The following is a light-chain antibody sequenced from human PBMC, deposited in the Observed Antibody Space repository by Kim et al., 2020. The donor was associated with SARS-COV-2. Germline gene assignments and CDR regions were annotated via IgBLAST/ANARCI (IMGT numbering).Light chain of an antibody. Sequence: EIVMTQSPATLSVSPGERANLSCRASQSVSSNLAWYQQKPGQAPRLLIYGASTRATGIPARFSGSGSGTEFTLTISSLQSEDFAVYYCQQYNNWPPLTFGGGTKLEI. J-gene: IGKJ4*01. CDR2: GAS. CDR1: QSVSSN. CDR3: QQYNNWPPLT. V-gene: IGKV3-15*01.